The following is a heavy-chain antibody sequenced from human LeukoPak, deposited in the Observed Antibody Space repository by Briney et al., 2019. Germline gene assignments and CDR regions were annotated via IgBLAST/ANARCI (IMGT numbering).Heavy chain of an antibody. V-gene: IGHV3-21*01. Sequence: GGSLRLSCAASGFTFSSYSMNWVRQAPGKGLEWVSSISSSSGYIYYADSVKGRFTISRDNAKNSLYLQMNSLRAEDTAVYYCARGPNRLRYYYDSSLDYWGQGTLVTVSS. CDR3: ARGPNRLRYYYDSSLDY. CDR2: ISSSSGYI. CDR1: GFTFSSYS. J-gene: IGHJ4*02. D-gene: IGHD3-22*01.